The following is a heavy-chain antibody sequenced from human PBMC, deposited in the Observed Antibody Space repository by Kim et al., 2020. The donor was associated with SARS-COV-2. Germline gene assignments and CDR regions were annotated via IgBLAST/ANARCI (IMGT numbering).Heavy chain of an antibody. D-gene: IGHD3-16*02. CDR2: ISYDGSNK. J-gene: IGHJ6*01. Sequence: GGSLRLSCAASGFTFSSYGMHWVRQAPGKGLEWVAVISYDGSNKYYADSVKGRFTISRDNSKNTLYLQMNSLRAEDTAVYYCVKDLMITFGGVISHYYY. V-gene: IGHV3-30*18. CDR3: VKDLMITFGGVISHYYY. CDR1: GFTFSSYG.